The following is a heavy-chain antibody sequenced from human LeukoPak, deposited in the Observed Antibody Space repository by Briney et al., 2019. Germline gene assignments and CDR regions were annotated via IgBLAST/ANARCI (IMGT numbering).Heavy chain of an antibody. CDR2: VYTSGST. J-gene: IGHJ4*02. V-gene: IGHV4-61*09. CDR1: GVSITSGGYY. D-gene: IGHD3-10*01. Sequence: SETLSLTCTVSGVSITSGGYYWMWIRQPAGKGLEWIGHVYTSGSTKYNPSPKTPVSISLDTSKNHFSLKVDSVTAADTAVYYCARASGIEDYWGQGTLVIVSS. CDR3: ARASGIEDY.